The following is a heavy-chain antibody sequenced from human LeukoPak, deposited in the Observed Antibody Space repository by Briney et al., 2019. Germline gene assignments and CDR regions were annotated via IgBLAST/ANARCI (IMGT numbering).Heavy chain of an antibody. J-gene: IGHJ4*02. CDR1: GFTFSSYG. Sequence: PGGSLRLSCAASGFTFSSYGMHWVRQAPGKGLEWVAFIRYDGSNKYYADSVKGRFTISRDNSKNTLYLQMNSLRAEDTAVYYCAKSMSGSGKNTPFDYWGQGTLVTVSS. V-gene: IGHV3-30*02. CDR2: IRYDGSNK. D-gene: IGHD3-10*01. CDR3: AKSMSGSGKNTPFDY.